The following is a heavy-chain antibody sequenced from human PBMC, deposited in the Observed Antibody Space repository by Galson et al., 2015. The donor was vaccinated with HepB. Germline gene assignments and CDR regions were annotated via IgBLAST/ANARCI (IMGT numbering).Heavy chain of an antibody. CDR2: IKQDGSEK. CDR3: ARDGGERRAAFDI. J-gene: IGHJ3*02. Sequence: SLRLSCAASGFTFSSYWMSWVRQAPGKRLEWVANIKQDGSEKYYVDSVKGRFTISRDNAKNSLYLQMNSLRAEDAAVYYCARDGGERRAAFDIWGQGTMVTVSS. CDR1: GFTFSSYW. V-gene: IGHV3-7*03. D-gene: IGHD1-1*01.